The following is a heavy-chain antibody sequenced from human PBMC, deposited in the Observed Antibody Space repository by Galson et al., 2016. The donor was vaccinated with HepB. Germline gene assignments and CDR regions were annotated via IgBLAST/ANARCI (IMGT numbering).Heavy chain of an antibody. V-gene: IGHV4-38-2*02. Sequence: TLSLTCTVSGYSISSDYFWGWIRQPPVKGLEWIGTIARSGNIHYNPSLKSRVTMSVDTSKNQFSLKLSSVTASDTAVYYCVKGVSTTWHRSQGDYWGQGTLVTVSS. CDR2: IARSGNI. CDR1: GYSISSDYF. CDR3: VKGVSTTWHRSQGDY. J-gene: IGHJ4*02. D-gene: IGHD3-10*01.